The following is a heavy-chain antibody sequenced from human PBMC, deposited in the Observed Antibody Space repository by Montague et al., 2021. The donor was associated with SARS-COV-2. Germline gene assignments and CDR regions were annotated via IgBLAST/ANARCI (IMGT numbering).Heavy chain of an antibody. D-gene: IGHD1-1*01. CDR3: ARGRQYTGFDT. V-gene: IGHV4-59*01. J-gene: IGHJ5*02. CDR2: VFYSRST. CDR1: GGSISSNY. Sequence: SETLSLTCTVSGGSISSNYWSSIRQLPGKGLQWIVCVFYSRSTNYYTSLMSRVTIAVDASNNQFSRLVCSVTAADTAVYYCARGRQYTGFDTWGQGKLVTVSS.